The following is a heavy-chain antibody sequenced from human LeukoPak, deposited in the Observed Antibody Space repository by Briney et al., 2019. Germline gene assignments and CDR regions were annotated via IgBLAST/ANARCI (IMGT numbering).Heavy chain of an antibody. D-gene: IGHD1/OR15-1a*01. J-gene: IGHJ4*02. V-gene: IGHV3-74*01. CDR1: GFTFRNYW. Sequence: GGSLRLSCAASGFTFRNYWMHWVRQAPGKGLVWVSRIKSDGSDTSYADSVKGRFTVSRDNAKNTLYLQMNSLRAEDTAVYYCAVTGNSDFVDCWGQGTLVTVSS. CDR3: AVTGNSDFVDC. CDR2: IKSDGSDT.